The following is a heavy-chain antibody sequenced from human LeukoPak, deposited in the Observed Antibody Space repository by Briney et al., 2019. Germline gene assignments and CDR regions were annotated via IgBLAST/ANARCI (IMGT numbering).Heavy chain of an antibody. Sequence: PGGSLRLSCAASGFTFSSYGMHWVRQTPGKGLEWVAFIWYDGSNKYYADSVKGRFTISRDNSKNTLYLQMNSLRAEDTAVYYCAKEAGDRGDYWGQGTLVTVSS. V-gene: IGHV3-30*02. J-gene: IGHJ4*02. CDR3: AKEAGDRGDY. CDR1: GFTFSSYG. CDR2: IWYDGSNK. D-gene: IGHD7-27*01.